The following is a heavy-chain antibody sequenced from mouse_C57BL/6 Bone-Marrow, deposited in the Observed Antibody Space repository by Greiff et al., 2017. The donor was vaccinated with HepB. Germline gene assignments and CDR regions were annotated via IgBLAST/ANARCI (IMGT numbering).Heavy chain of an antibody. CDR2: ISDGGSYT. D-gene: IGHD1-2*01. J-gene: IGHJ4*01. Sequence: EVQLQESGGGLVKPGGSLKLSCAASGFTFSSYAMSWVRQTPEKRLEWVATISDGGSYTYYPDNVKGRFTISRDNAKNNLYLQMSHLKSEDTAMYYCAREYGGRPSLDYWGQGTSVTVSA. CDR1: GFTFSSYA. CDR3: AREYGGRPSLDY. V-gene: IGHV5-4*01.